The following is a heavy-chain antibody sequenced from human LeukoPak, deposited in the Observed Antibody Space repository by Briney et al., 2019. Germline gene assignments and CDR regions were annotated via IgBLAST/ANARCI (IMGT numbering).Heavy chain of an antibody. D-gene: IGHD4-17*01. CDR2: INPSGGST. Sequence: GASVKVSCKASGYTFTSYYMHWVRQAPGQGLEWMGIINPSGGSTSYAQKFQGRVTMTRDTSTSTVYMELSSLRSEDTAVYYCARGSHFDYGDYVPPDPLLWYFDLWGRGTLVTVSS. V-gene: IGHV1-46*01. CDR1: GYTFTSYY. J-gene: IGHJ2*01. CDR3: ARGSHFDYGDYVPPDPLLWYFDL.